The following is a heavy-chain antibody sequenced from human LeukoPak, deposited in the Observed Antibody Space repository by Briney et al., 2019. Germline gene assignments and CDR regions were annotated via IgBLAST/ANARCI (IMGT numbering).Heavy chain of an antibody. CDR2: INPSGGST. V-gene: IGHV1-46*01. Sequence: GASVKVSCKASGYTFTSYYMHWVRQAPGQGLEGMGIINPSGGSTSYAQKFQGRVTMTRDTSTSTVYMELSSLRSEDTAVYYCARATSTYYYDSSGYEVVPYFDYWGQGTLVTVSS. CDR3: ARATSTYYYDSSGYEVVPYFDY. D-gene: IGHD3-22*01. J-gene: IGHJ4*02. CDR1: GYTFTSYY.